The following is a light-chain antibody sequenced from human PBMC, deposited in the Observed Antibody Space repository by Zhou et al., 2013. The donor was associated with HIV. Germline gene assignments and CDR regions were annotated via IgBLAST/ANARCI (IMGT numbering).Light chain of an antibody. CDR1: QSISTY. CDR3: QQSYSIPLT. V-gene: IGKV1-39*01. Sequence: DIQMTQSPSSLSASVGDTVTMICRASQSISTYLNWYHQKPGKAPKLLIHGASSLQSGVPSRFSGSGSGTDFTLTISGLQPEDFGTYYCQQSYSIPLTFGGGTKVEI. J-gene: IGKJ4*01. CDR2: GAS.